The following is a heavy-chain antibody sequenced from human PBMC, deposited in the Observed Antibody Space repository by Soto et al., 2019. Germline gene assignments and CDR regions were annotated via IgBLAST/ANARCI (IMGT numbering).Heavy chain of an antibody. CDR3: AKDGGYSY. J-gene: IGHJ6*02. CDR2: ISYDGSNE. V-gene: IGHV3-30*18. D-gene: IGHD5-18*01. Sequence: GESLKISCAASGFTFSSYGMHWVRQAPGKGLEWVAVISYDGSNEYYADSVKGRFTISRDNSKNTLYLQMNSLRAEDTAVYYCAKDGGYSYWGQGTTVTVSS. CDR1: GFTFSSYG.